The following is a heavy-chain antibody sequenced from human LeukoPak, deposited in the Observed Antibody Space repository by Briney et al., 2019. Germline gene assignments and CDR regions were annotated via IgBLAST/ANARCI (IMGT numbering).Heavy chain of an antibody. V-gene: IGHV3-74*01. CDR1: GFTFSSYW. D-gene: IGHD5-24*01. CDR2: INSDGSST. Sequence: GGSLRLSCAASGFTFSSYWMHWVRQAPGKGLVWVSRINSDGSSTSYADSVKGRFTISRDNAKNTLYLQMNSLRAEDTAVYYFARGGWLQNGNAFDIWGQGTMVTVSS. CDR3: ARGGWLQNGNAFDI. J-gene: IGHJ3*02.